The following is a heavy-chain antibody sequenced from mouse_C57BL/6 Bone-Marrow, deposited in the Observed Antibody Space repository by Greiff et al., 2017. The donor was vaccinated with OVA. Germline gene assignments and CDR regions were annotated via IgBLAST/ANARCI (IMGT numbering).Heavy chain of an antibody. V-gene: IGHV5-9-1*02. J-gene: IGHJ2*01. CDR2: ISSGGDYI. CDR1: GFTFSSYA. Sequence: EVHLVESGAGLVKPGGSLKLSCAASGFTFSSYAMSWVRQTPEKRLEWVAYISSGGDYIYYADTVKGRFTISRDNARNTLYLQMSSLKSEDTAMYYCTRLENYDYGARVDYFDYWGQGTTLTVSS. D-gene: IGHD2-4*01. CDR3: TRLENYDYGARVDYFDY.